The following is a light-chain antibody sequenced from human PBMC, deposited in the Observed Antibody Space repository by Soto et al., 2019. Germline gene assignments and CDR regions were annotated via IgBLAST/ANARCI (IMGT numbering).Light chain of an antibody. J-gene: IGKJ1*01. CDR1: QDIRSD. Sequence: DIQMTQSPSSLSASVGDRVTITCRASQDIRSDLGWYQQKPGKAPKRLIYAASRLQSGVPSRFSAGGSGTEFILTISSLQPEDFATYYCQQYNSYSWTFGQGTKVEIK. CDR2: AAS. CDR3: QQYNSYSWT. V-gene: IGKV1-17*01.